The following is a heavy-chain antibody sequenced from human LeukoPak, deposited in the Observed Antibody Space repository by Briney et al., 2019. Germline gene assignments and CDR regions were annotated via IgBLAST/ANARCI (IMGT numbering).Heavy chain of an antibody. J-gene: IGHJ4*02. CDR2: ISGYNGNT. CDR3: ARDQAATNTQVRFCLD. CDR1: GYTFTSYG. D-gene: IGHD3-9*01. Sequence: ASVKVSCKASGYTFTSYGISWVRQAPGQGLEWMGWISGYNGNTNYAEKVQGRVTMTKDTSTSTAYMEVRSLRSDDTAVYYCARDQAATNTQVRFCLDWGQGTLVTVSS. V-gene: IGHV1-18*01.